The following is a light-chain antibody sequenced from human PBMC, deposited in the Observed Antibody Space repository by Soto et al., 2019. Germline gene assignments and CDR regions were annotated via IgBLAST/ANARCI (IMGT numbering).Light chain of an antibody. J-gene: IGLJ1*01. Sequence: QSALTQPPSVSGSPGQSVTISCTGTSSDVGYYNRVSWYQQPPGTAPKLTIYEVSNRPSGVPDRFSGSKSGNTASLTISGLQAEDEADYYCSSYATSTAYVFGGGTKVTVL. CDR3: SSYATSTAYV. CDR1: SSDVGYYNR. CDR2: EVS. V-gene: IGLV2-18*02.